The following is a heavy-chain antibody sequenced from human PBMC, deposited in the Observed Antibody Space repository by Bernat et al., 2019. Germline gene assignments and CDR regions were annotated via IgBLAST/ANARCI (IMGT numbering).Heavy chain of an antibody. V-gene: IGHV3-30*02. CDR3: AKASGISSRPYLDY. CDR1: GFTFSSHG. J-gene: IGHJ4*02. CDR2: IWYDGSNK. Sequence: QVQLVESGGGVVQPGGSLRLSCAASGFTFSSHGMHWVRQAPGRGLEWVAVIWYDGSNKYSTDSVKGRFTISRDNSKNTLYLQMNSLRADDTAVYYCAKASGISSRPYLDYWGQGTLVTVSS. D-gene: IGHD6-6*01.